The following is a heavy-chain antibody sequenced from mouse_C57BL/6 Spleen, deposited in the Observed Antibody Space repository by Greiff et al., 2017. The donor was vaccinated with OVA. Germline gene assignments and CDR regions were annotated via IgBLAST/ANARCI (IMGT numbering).Heavy chain of an antibody. Sequence: EVHLVESGGGLVKPGGSLKLSCAASGFTFSSYAMSWVRQTPEKRLEWVATISDGGSYTYYPDNVKGRFTISRDNAKNNLYLQMSHLKSEDTAMYYCARDGYDYDWFAYWGQGTLVTVSA. CDR1: GFTFSSYA. CDR3: ARDGYDYDWFAY. CDR2: ISDGGSYT. V-gene: IGHV5-4*01. J-gene: IGHJ3*01. D-gene: IGHD2-4*01.